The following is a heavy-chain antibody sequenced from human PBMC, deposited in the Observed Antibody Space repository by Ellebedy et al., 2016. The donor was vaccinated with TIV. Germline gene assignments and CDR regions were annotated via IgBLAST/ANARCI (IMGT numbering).Heavy chain of an antibody. J-gene: IGHJ4*02. D-gene: IGHD1-26*01. V-gene: IGHV6-1*01. CDR1: GDSVSSNTAA. CDR3: VRDPGLGSYRPFDY. Sequence: MPSETLSLTCVISGDSVSSNTAARNWIRQSPSRGLEWLGRTYYRSKWNNDYAVSVKSRITVNPDTSKNQFSLQLKSVTPEDTAVYYCVRDPGLGSYRPFDYWGQGTPVTVSS. CDR2: TYYRSKWNN.